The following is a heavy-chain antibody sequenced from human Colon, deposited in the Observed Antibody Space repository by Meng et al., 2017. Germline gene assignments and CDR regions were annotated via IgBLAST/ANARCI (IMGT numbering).Heavy chain of an antibody. CDR3: AYSRGSSGWAFDY. D-gene: IGHD6-19*01. Sequence: TSKAPGPTLVKPTLPLTVPGPFLAFSGHTREVGVGWIRQRPGKALEWLALIYWDDDKRYSPSLKSMHTINKDTSKNPVVLTMTNMDPVDTGTYYCAYSRGSSGWAFDYWGQRTLVTVSS. CDR1: AFSGHTREVG. CDR2: IYWDDDK. J-gene: IGHJ4*02. V-gene: IGHV2-5*02.